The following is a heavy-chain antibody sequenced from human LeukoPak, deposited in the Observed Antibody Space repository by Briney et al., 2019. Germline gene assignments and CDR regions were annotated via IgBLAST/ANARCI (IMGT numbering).Heavy chain of an antibody. D-gene: IGHD4-17*01. CDR1: GFTVSSNS. CDR3: AKARDYGDYGTIFDY. Sequence: GGSLRLSCTVSGFTVSSNSMSWVRQAPGKGLEWVSFIYSDNTHYSDSVKGRLTISRDNSKNTLYLQMNSLRAEDTAVYYCAKARDYGDYGTIFDYWGQGTLVTVSS. V-gene: IGHV3-53*01. J-gene: IGHJ4*02. CDR2: IYSDNT.